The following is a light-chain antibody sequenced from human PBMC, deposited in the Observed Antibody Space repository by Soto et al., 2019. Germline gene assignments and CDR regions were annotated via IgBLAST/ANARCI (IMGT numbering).Light chain of an antibody. CDR3: QHYNSYSDA. V-gene: IGKV1-5*03. Sequence: IHMTHSPSTLSGSVLYRVTITFLSSQTISIWLALYQQKPGKAPKLLIYKASTLKSWVPSRFSGSGSGTEVTLTISSLQPDDFATYYCQHYNSYSDAFGQGTKVDIK. J-gene: IGKJ1*01. CDR2: KAS. CDR1: QTISIW.